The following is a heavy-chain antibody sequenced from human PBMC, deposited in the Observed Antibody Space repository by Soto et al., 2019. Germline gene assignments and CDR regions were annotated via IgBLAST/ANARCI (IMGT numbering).Heavy chain of an antibody. CDR2: TFYRSTWYN. J-gene: IGHJ4*02. D-gene: IGHD6-13*01. CDR1: GDIVSSNSAA. CDR3: ARDTGSSWSIFDY. Sequence: QVQLQQSGPGLVKPSQTLSLTCAISGDIVSSNSAAWNWFRQSPSRGLEWLGRTFYRSTWYNDYAVSVRRRMSINPDTSKNQSSLQLNSVTPEDTAVYFCARDTGSSWSIFDYWGQGTLVTVSS. V-gene: IGHV6-1*01.